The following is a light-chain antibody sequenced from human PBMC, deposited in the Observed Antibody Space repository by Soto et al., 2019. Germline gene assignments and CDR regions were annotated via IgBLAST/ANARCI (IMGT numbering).Light chain of an antibody. CDR1: QSVGSNY. CDR2: GAS. V-gene: IGKV3-20*01. Sequence: EIGLTQSPGTLSLSPGERATLSCRASQSVGSNYLAWYQQKPGQAPRILIFGASSRATGIPDRFSGSGSGTDFTLTISRLEPEDFAVYYCQLYGSSSWTFGQGTKVEIK. J-gene: IGKJ1*01. CDR3: QLYGSSSWT.